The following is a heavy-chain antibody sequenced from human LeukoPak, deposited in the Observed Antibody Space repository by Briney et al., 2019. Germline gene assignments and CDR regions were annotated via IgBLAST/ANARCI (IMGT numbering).Heavy chain of an antibody. D-gene: IGHD3-10*01. CDR2: IYYSGST. Sequence: PSETLSLTCTVYGGSISSGDYYWSWIRQPPGKGLEWIGYIYYSGSTYYNPSLKSRVTISVDTSKNQFSLKLSSVTAADTAVYYCARDDYYGAFDIWGQGTMVTVSS. CDR3: ARDDYYGAFDI. CDR1: GGSISSGDYY. J-gene: IGHJ3*02. V-gene: IGHV4-30-4*08.